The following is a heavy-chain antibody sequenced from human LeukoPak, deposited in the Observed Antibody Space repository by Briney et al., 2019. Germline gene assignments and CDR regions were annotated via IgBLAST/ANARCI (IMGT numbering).Heavy chain of an antibody. D-gene: IGHD4-11*01. CDR2: IYYSGST. J-gene: IGHJ6*03. CDR1: GGSISSSIYY. V-gene: IGHV4-39*01. CDR3: ARPRRAVTTSGYYYYMDV. Sequence: KPSETLSLTCTVSGGSISSSIYYWGWIRQPPGKGLEWIGSIYYSGSTYYNPSLKSRVTISVDTSKNQFSLKLSSVTAADTAVYYCARPRRAVTTSGYYYYMDVWGKGTTVTVSS.